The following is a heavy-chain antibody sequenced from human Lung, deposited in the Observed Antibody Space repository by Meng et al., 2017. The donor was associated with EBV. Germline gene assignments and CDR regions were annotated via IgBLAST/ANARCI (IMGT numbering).Heavy chain of an antibody. V-gene: IGHV4-4*02. D-gene: IGHD3-22*01. CDR2: TSHSGST. CDR1: GGSISRSDW. Sequence: QVPLQESGPGLVKPSETLSLTCAVSGGSISRSDWWSWVRQPPGKGLEWIGETSHSGSTNYSPSLKSRVTISLDKSKNQLSPKLNSVTAADTAVYYCASSDYYRSDYWGQGTLVTVSS. CDR3: ASSDYYRSDY. J-gene: IGHJ4*02.